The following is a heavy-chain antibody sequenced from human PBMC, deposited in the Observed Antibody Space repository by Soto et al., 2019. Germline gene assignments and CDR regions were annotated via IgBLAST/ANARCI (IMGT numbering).Heavy chain of an antibody. CDR2: MNPETGDT. CDR1: GYTFTTYD. V-gene: IGHV1-8*01. D-gene: IGHD1-26*01. J-gene: IGHJ5*02. CDR3: VSALRGTP. Sequence: QVQVVQSGAEVKKPGASVKVSCKVSGYTFTTYDINWVRQAPGQGLEWMGWMNPETGDTGYGQQFQGRVTLSMNTSITTAYLELTNLRFEDTAVYYCVSALRGTPWGQGTLVTVSA.